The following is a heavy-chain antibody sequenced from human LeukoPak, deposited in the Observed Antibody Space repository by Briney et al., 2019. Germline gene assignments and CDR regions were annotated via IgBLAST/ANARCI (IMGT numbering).Heavy chain of an antibody. CDR1: GFTFSSYA. Sequence: PGRSLRLSCAASGFTFSSYAMHWVRQAPGKGLEWVAVISYDGSNKYYADSVKGRFTISRDNAKNSLYLQMNSLRAEDTAVYYCARDGGDGDYGGGVMAFDIWGQGTMVTVSS. V-gene: IGHV3-30-3*01. J-gene: IGHJ3*02. CDR3: ARDGGDGDYGGGVMAFDI. D-gene: IGHD4-17*01. CDR2: ISYDGSNK.